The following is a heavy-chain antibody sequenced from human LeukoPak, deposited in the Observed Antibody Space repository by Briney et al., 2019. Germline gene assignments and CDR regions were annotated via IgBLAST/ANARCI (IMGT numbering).Heavy chain of an antibody. CDR2: IYYSGST. CDR3: ARGGYCSGGSCYPLLNY. Sequence: SETLSLTCTISGGSISSYYWSWIRQPPGKGLEWIGYIYYSGSTNYNPSLKSRVTISVDTSKNQFSLKLSSVTAADTAVYYCARGGYCSGGSCYPLLNYWGQGTLVTVSS. V-gene: IGHV4-59*01. D-gene: IGHD2-15*01. J-gene: IGHJ4*02. CDR1: GGSISSYY.